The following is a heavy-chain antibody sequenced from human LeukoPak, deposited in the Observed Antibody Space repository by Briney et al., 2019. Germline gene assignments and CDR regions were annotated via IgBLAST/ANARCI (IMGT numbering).Heavy chain of an antibody. CDR2: IYYSGST. J-gene: IGHJ4*02. CDR1: GGSISSYY. V-gene: IGHV4-59*01. D-gene: IGHD2-21*02. CDR3: ARSGSKVMTAINF. Sequence: SETLSLTCTVSGGSISSYYWSWIRQPPGKGLEWIGYIYYSGSTNYNPSLKSRVTTSVDTSNNQFSLKLSAVTAADTAAYYCARSGSKVMTAINFWGQGTLVTVSS.